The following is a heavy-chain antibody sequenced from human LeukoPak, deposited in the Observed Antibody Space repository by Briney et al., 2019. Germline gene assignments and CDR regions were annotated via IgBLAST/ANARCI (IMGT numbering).Heavy chain of an antibody. CDR1: GYTFTSYG. CDR3: ARDSGANWFDP. V-gene: IGHV1-18*01. J-gene: IGHJ5*02. Sequence: ASVKVSCKASGYTFTSYGISWVRRAPGQGLEWMGWVSAYSGNTNYAQKLRGRVTMTTDTSTSTAYMELRSLRSDDTAVYYCARDSGANWFDPWGQGTLVTVSS. CDR2: VSAYSGNT.